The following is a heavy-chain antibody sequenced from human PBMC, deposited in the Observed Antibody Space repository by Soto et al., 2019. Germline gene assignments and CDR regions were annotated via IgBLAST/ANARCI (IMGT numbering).Heavy chain of an antibody. Sequence: GGSLRLSCTASGFTFGDYAMSWFRQAPGKGLEWVGFIRSKAYGGTTEYAASVKGRFTISRDDSKSIAYLQMNSLKTEDTALYYCTRAVRPNDRYCSGGSCYSVYYYYYMDVWGKGTTVTVSS. J-gene: IGHJ6*03. V-gene: IGHV3-49*03. D-gene: IGHD2-15*01. CDR2: IRSKAYGGTT. CDR3: TRAVRPNDRYCSGGSCYSVYYYYYMDV. CDR1: GFTFGDYA.